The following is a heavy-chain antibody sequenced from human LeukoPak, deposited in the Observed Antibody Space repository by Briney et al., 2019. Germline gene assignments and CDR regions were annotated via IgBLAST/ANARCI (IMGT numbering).Heavy chain of an antibody. Sequence: ASVKVSCKASENIFTDYYIHWVRQAPGQGLDWMGWINPHSGGTLYAQNFQDRVTMTGDTSISTAYMELSRLISDDTAIYYCARGGDNYDILTQWGQGTLVTVSS. CDR1: ENIFTDYY. CDR2: INPHSGGT. J-gene: IGHJ4*02. CDR3: ARGGDNYDILTQ. D-gene: IGHD3-9*01. V-gene: IGHV1-2*02.